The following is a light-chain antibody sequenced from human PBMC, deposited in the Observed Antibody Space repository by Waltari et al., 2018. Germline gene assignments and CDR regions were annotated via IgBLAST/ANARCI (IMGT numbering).Light chain of an antibody. Sequence: QSALTQPRSVSGSPGQSVTISCTGTGSDVGDYNYVSWYQQHPGQAPKLVIYAVTQRPSGVRDRFSGSRSGNSASLTISGLQAEDEADYYCCSYAGTWVFGGGTKLTVL. CDR3: CSYAGTWV. J-gene: IGLJ3*02. CDR2: AVT. V-gene: IGLV2-11*01. CDR1: GSDVGDYNY.